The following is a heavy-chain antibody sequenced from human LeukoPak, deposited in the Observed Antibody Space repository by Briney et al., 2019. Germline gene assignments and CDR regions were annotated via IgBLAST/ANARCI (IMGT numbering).Heavy chain of an antibody. Sequence: GGSLRLSCAASGFTFSSYGMHWVRQAPGKGLEWVADISYDGSNKYYADSVKGRFTISRDNSKNTLYLQMNSLRAEDTAVYYCPKEEGDGYNSHYYYYYGMDVWGQGTTVTVSS. J-gene: IGHJ6*02. CDR1: GFTFSSYG. D-gene: IGHD5-24*01. V-gene: IGHV3-30*18. CDR3: PKEEGDGYNSHYYYYYGMDV. CDR2: ISYDGSNK.